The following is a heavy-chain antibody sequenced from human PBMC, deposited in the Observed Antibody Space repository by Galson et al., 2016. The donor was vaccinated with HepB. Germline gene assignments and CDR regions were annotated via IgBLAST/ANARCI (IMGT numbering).Heavy chain of an antibody. Sequence: SLRLSCAASGFTFSSYGMHWVRQAPGKGLEWVAVIWYDGSNEYYADSVKGRFTISRDSSKNTLYLQMNSLRAEDTAVYYCASLGSLGSFSRGLYWGQGTLVIVSS. CDR1: GFTFSSYG. D-gene: IGHD3-10*01. V-gene: IGHV3-33*01. J-gene: IGHJ4*02. CDR3: ASLGSLGSFSRGLY. CDR2: IWYDGSNE.